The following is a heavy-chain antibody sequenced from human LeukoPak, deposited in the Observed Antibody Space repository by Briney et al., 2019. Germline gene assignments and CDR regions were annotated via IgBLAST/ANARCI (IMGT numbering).Heavy chain of an antibody. V-gene: IGHV3-30*18. D-gene: IGHD1-7*01. Sequence: GGSLRLSCAASGFTFTNYGMRWVRPAPGKGLGWVAVISYDDSNTNYGDSVKGRFTISRDNSRNTVYLQMNSLRAEDTAVYYCVKVNAEFWNYDAFDIWGQGTMVTVSS. CDR1: GFTFTNYG. CDR2: ISYDDSNT. J-gene: IGHJ3*02. CDR3: VKVNAEFWNYDAFDI.